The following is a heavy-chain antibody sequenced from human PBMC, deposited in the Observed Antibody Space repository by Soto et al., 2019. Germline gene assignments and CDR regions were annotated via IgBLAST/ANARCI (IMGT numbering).Heavy chain of an antibody. J-gene: IGHJ6*02. D-gene: IGHD6-19*01. Sequence: PGGSLRLSCAASGFTVSSNYMSWVRQAPGEGLEWVSVIDSGGSTYYADSVKGRFTISRDNSKNTLYLQMNSLRAEDTAVYYCAREGSSGYYYYYGMDVWGQGTTVTVSS. CDR1: GFTVSSNY. V-gene: IGHV3-53*01. CDR3: AREGSSGYYYYYGMDV. CDR2: IDSGGST.